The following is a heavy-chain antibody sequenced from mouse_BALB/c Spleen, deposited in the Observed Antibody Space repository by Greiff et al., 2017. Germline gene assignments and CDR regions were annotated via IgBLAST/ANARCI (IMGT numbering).Heavy chain of an antibody. CDR3: AHGLYYAMDY. D-gene: IGHD1-1*02. J-gene: IGHJ4*01. V-gene: IGHV14-3*02. CDR1: GFNIKDTY. CDR2: IDPANGNT. Sequence: VQLQQSGAELVKPGASVKLSCTASGFNIKDTYMHWVKQRPEQGLEWIGRIDPANGNTKYDPKFQGKATITADTSSNTAYLQLSSLTSEDTAVYYCAHGLYYAMDYWGEGTSVTVSS.